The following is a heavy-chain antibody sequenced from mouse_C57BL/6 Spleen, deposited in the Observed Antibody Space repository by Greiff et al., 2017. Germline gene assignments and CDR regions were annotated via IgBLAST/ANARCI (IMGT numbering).Heavy chain of an antibody. D-gene: IGHD1-1*01. CDR2: IYPGDGDT. J-gene: IGHJ4*01. CDR1: GYAFSSSW. Sequence: QVQLQQSGPELVKPGASVKISCKASGYAFSSSWMNWVKQRPGKGLEWIGRIYPGDGDTNYNWKFKGKATLTADKSSSTAYMQLSSLTSEDSAVYFCARSGYYGSSYVGAMDYWGQGTSVTVSS. V-gene: IGHV1-82*01. CDR3: ARSGYYGSSYVGAMDY.